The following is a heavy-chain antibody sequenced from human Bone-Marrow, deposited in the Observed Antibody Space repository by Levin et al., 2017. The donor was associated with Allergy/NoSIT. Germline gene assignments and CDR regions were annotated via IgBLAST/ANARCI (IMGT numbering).Heavy chain of an antibody. Sequence: SGPTLVKPTQTLTLTCTFSGFSLSPPGVGVGWIRPPPGKALEWLALIYWDDDTRYTPSLKTSLTSTRGTSQHPVFLPLTYMDPVDTANYFCAHLQNGYRRWGQGILVTVSS. CDR3: AHLQNGYRR. D-gene: IGHD5-24*01. J-gene: IGHJ4*02. V-gene: IGHV2-5*02. CDR1: GFSLSPPGVG. CDR2: IYWDDDT.